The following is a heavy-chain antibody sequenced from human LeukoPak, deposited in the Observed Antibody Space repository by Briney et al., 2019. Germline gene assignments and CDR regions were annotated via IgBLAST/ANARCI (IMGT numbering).Heavy chain of an antibody. Sequence: GGSLRLSCAASGFTFSSYWMSWVRQAPGKGLEWVANIKEDGSEKYYVDSLKGRITISRDNAKNSLFLQMNSLRAEDTAVYYCARLLLSRTFDYWGQGDLVTVSS. CDR1: GFTFSSYW. V-gene: IGHV3-7*01. J-gene: IGHJ4*02. D-gene: IGHD3-10*01. CDR3: ARLLLSRTFDY. CDR2: IKEDGSEK.